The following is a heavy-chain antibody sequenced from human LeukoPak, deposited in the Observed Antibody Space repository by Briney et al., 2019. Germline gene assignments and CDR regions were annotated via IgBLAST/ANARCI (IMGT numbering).Heavy chain of an antibody. CDR1: GYTFTGYY. CDR3: ARSDLFPYYMDV. V-gene: IGHV1-2*02. Sequence: ASVKVSCKASGYTFTGYYMHWVRQAPGQGLEWMGWIYPNSGGTNYAQKFQGRVTMTRDTSISTAYMELSRLRSDDTAVYYCARSDLFPYYMDVWGKGTTVTVSS. CDR2: IYPNSGGT. J-gene: IGHJ6*03.